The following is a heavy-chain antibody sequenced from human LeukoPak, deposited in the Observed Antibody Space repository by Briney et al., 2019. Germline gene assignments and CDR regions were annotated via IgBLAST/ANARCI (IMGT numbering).Heavy chain of an antibody. CDR2: LSYDGTNK. Sequence: GGSLRLSCAASGFTVSSNYMSWVRQAPGKGLEWVAVLSYDGTNKYYADSVKGRFTISRDNSKNTLYLQMDSLRAEDTAVYYCAKDRRLVGATSTFDNWGQGTLVIVSS. D-gene: IGHD1-26*01. V-gene: IGHV3-30*18. J-gene: IGHJ4*02. CDR1: GFTVSSNY. CDR3: AKDRRLVGATSTFDN.